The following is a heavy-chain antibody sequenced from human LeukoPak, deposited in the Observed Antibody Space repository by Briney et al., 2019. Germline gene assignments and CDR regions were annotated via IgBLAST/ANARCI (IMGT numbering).Heavy chain of an antibody. CDR1: GFTFSSYE. J-gene: IGHJ5*02. D-gene: IGHD1-14*01. V-gene: IGHV3-48*03. Sequence: TGGSLRLSCAASGFTFSSYEMNWVRQAPGKGLEWVSYISSSGSTIYYADSVKGRFTISRDNAKNSLYLQMNSLRAEDTAVYYCARGHRAISAYNWFDPWGQGTLVTVSS. CDR3: ARGHRAISAYNWFDP. CDR2: ISSSGSTI.